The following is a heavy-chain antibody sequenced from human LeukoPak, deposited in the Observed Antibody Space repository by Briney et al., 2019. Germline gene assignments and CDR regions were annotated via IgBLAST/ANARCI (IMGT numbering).Heavy chain of an antibody. CDR3: ARQGAGIAVAGDYYYYYGMDV. J-gene: IGHJ6*02. CDR2: IYYSGST. V-gene: IGHV4-59*08. D-gene: IGHD6-19*01. CDR1: GGSISSYY. Sequence: SETLSLTCTVSGGSISSYYRSWIRQPPGKGPEWIGYIYYSGSTNYNPSLKSRVTISVDTSKNQFSLKLSSVTAADTAVYYCARQGAGIAVAGDYYYYYGMDVWGQGTPVTVSS.